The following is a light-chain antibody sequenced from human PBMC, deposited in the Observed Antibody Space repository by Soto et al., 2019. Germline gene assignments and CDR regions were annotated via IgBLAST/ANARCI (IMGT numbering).Light chain of an antibody. CDR2: GAS. CDR3: QQATSAPPVRA. Sequence: DIQMTQSPSSVSASGGDRVTITCRASQRGGGWIDWYQQKPGKPLKALFYGASLLQSGVPSRCSVSGCGTEFSLTMRRLQPDDFETYYCQQATSAPPVRALGGGNKVDNK. J-gene: IGKJ4*01. CDR1: QRGGGW. V-gene: IGKV1-12*01.